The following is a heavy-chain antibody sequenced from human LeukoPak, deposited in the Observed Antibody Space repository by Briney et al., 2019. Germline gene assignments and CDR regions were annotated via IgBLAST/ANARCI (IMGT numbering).Heavy chain of an antibody. D-gene: IGHD3-10*01. CDR3: ASYTVRGVTWLSN. V-gene: IGHV1-69*06. CDR2: IIPIFGTA. J-gene: IGHJ4*02. CDR1: GYTFTSYA. Sequence: RASVSVSCKASGYTFTSYAISWVRQAPGRGLEWMGGIIPIFGTANYAQKFQGRVTITADKSTSTAYMELSSLRSEDTAVYYCASYTVRGVTWLSNWGQGTLVTVSS.